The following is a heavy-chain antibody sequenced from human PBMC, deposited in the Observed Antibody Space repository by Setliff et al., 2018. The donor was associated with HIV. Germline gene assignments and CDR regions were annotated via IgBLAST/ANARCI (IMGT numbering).Heavy chain of an antibody. CDR1: GFTLTSNH. Sequence: GGSLRLSCEASGFTLTSNHMTWVRQAPGKGLEWVSFIYSDGRTYYADSVKGRFAISRDNSKNTLYLQMNSLRAEDTAVYYCARGTRSSLNWFDPWGQGTLVTVSS. CDR2: IYSDGRT. CDR3: ARGTRSSLNWFDP. D-gene: IGHD6-13*01. J-gene: IGHJ5*02. V-gene: IGHV3-53*01.